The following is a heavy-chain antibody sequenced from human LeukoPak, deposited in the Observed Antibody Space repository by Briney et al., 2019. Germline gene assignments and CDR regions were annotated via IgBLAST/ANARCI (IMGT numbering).Heavy chain of an antibody. Sequence: PSETLSLTCTVSGGSISSGGYYWSWIRQPPGKGLEWIGYIYHSGSTYYNPSLKSRVTISVDRSKNQFSLKLSSVTAADTAVYYCARAYRRGGSYYDFDYWGQGTLVTVSS. CDR3: ARAYRRGGSYYDFDY. D-gene: IGHD1-26*01. CDR2: IYHSGST. J-gene: IGHJ4*02. CDR1: GGSISSGGYY. V-gene: IGHV4-30-2*01.